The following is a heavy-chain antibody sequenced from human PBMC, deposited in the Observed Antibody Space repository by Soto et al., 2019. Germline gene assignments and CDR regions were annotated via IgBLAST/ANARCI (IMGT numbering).Heavy chain of an antibody. CDR2: ISGSGGST. D-gene: IGHD2-2*01. V-gene: IGHV3-23*01. CDR3: AKVRPVDYCSSTSCSSYYYYYGMDV. CDR1: GFTFSSYA. Sequence: EVQLLESGGGLVQPGGSLRLSCAASGFTFSSYAMSWVRQAPGKGLEWVSAISGSGGSTYYADSVKGRFTISRDNSKNTLYLQMNSLRAEDTAVYYCAKVRPVDYCSSTSCSSYYYYYGMDVWGQGTTVTVSS. J-gene: IGHJ6*02.